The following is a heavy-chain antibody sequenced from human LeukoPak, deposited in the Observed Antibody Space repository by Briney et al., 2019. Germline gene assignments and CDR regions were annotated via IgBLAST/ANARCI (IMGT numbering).Heavy chain of an antibody. CDR2: ISAYNGNT. D-gene: IGHD2-8*01. J-gene: IGHJ4*02. V-gene: IGHV1-18*01. CDR1: GYTFTSYG. Sequence: ASVKVSCKASGYTFTSYGISWVRQAPREGLEWMGWISAYNGNTNYAQKLQGRVTMTTDTSTSTAYMELRSLRSDDTAVYYCARDYCTNGVCYMGYWGQGTLVTVSS. CDR3: ARDYCTNGVCYMGY.